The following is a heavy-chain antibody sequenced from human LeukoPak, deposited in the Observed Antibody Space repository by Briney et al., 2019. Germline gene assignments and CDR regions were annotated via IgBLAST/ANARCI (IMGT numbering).Heavy chain of an antibody. CDR2: IFHTGAT. CDR1: GGSISTYY. D-gene: IGHD3-10*01. J-gene: IGHJ4*02. V-gene: IGHV4-59*12. CDR3: ARDHFGSETYYFDY. Sequence: SDTLSLTCSVFGGSISTYYWSWIRQGPGKGLEWIGTIFHTGATRYYPSLKSRVTMSVDTSNNQFSLKLTSVTGADTAVYYCARDHFGSETYYFDYWGQGTLVPVSS.